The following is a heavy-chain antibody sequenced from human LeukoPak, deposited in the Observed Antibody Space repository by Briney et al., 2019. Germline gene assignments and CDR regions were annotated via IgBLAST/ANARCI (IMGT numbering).Heavy chain of an antibody. D-gene: IGHD5-18*01. CDR3: ARADWDTAMIDY. J-gene: IGHJ4*02. CDR1: GFTFSSYE. Sequence: GGSLGLSCAASGFTFSSYEMNWVRQAPGKGLEWVSSISSSSSYIYYADSVKGRFTISRDNAKNSLYLQMNSLRAEDTAVYYCARADWDTAMIDYWGQGTLVTVSS. CDR2: ISSSSSYI. V-gene: IGHV3-21*01.